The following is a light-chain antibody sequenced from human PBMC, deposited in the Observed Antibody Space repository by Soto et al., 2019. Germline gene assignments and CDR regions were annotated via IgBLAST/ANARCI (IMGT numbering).Light chain of an antibody. V-gene: IGLV1-40*01. CDR1: SSNIGAGYD. CDR2: GNS. Sequence: QSVLTQPPSVSGAPGQRVTISCTGSSSNIGAGYDVHWYQQLPGTAPKLLIYGNSNRPSGVPDRFSGSKSGTSASLAITGLQAEDEADYYCQSYDSSLSVYVFGNGTKVT. J-gene: IGLJ1*01. CDR3: QSYDSSLSVYV.